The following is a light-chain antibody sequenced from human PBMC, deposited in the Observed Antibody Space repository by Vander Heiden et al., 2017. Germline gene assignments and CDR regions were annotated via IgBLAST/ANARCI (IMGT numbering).Light chain of an antibody. CDR3: QQSDSTPWT. V-gene: IGKV1-39*01. CDR1: QRISSC. CDR2: AAS. Sequence: DIQMTQSPSSLSASVGDRVTITCRASQRISSCLNWYQQKPGKAPKLLIYAASSLQSGVPSRFSGSGSGTDFTLTISRLQPEDFATYYCQQSDSTPWTFGQGTKVEIK. J-gene: IGKJ1*01.